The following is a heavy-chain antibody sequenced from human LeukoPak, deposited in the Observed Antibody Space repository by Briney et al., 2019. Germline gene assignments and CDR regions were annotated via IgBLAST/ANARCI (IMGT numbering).Heavy chain of an antibody. V-gene: IGHV4-39*07. D-gene: IGHD3-10*01. CDR1: GDSVVSRSHY. J-gene: IGHJ5*02. Sequence: SETLSLTCTVSGDSVVSRSHYWGWIRQSPGIGLQWIGNIYDSGTPHYSPPLKSRVTISIDTSRNQFFLKLSSVTAADTAVYYCARDSGTTGEVKFDPWGQGTLVTVSS. CDR2: IYDSGTP. CDR3: ARDSGTTGEVKFDP.